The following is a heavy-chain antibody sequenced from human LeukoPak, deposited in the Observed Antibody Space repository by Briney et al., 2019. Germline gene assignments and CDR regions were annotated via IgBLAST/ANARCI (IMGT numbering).Heavy chain of an antibody. CDR3: ATGPQWFGELFCDY. J-gene: IGHJ4*02. D-gene: IGHD3-10*01. CDR2: IKQDGSDK. Sequence: GGSLRLSCAASGFTFSSDWMSWVRQAPGKGREWVANIKQDGSDKVYVDSVKGRFTISRDNAKNSLYLQMNSLRAEDTAVYYCATGPQWFGELFCDYWGQGTLVSVSS. V-gene: IGHV3-7*01. CDR1: GFTFSSDW.